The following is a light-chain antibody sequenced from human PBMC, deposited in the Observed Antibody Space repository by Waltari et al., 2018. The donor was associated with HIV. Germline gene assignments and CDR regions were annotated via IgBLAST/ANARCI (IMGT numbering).Light chain of an antibody. Sequence: QSVLTQPPSASGTPGQRVTISCSGSSSHIGSNIVNWYQQRPGTAPKLLIYSNKPRPSGVPDRFSGSKSGTSTSLAISGLQSEDEADYYCAAWDDSLNGWVFGGGTKLTVL. CDR1: SSHIGSNI. J-gene: IGLJ3*02. CDR3: AAWDDSLNGWV. CDR2: SNK. V-gene: IGLV1-44*01.